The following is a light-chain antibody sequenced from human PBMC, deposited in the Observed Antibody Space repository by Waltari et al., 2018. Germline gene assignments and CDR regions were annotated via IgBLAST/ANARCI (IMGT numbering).Light chain of an antibody. CDR1: QSGLFDSNNKNY. Sequence: DFVMTQSPDSLAVSLGERATINCKSSQSGLFDSNNKNYLPLYQQKPRQPPKALIYWASTRESGVPDRFSGSGSGTEFTLTISSLQAEDVAIYYCQQYYNLPLTFGGGTKVEIK. CDR2: WAS. V-gene: IGKV4-1*01. J-gene: IGKJ4*01. CDR3: QQYYNLPLT.